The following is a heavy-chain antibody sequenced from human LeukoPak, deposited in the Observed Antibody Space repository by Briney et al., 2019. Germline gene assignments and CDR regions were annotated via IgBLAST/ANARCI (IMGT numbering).Heavy chain of an antibody. CDR3: AKPYCSGGSCYFSYMDV. Sequence: GGSLRLSCAASGFTFSSYAMSWVRQAPGKGLEWVSAISGSGGSTYYADSVKGRFTISRDNSKNTLYLQMNSLRAEDTAVYYCAKPYCSGGSCYFSYMDVWGKGTTVTVSS. D-gene: IGHD2-15*01. V-gene: IGHV3-23*01. CDR1: GFTFSSYA. CDR2: ISGSGGST. J-gene: IGHJ6*03.